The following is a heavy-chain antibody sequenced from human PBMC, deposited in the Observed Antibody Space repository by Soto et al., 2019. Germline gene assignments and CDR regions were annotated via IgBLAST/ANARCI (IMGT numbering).Heavy chain of an antibody. D-gene: IGHD3-10*01. J-gene: IGHJ4*02. CDR2: INHSGST. V-gene: IGHV4-34*01. Sequence: SETLSLTCAVYGGSFSGYYWSWIRQPPGKGLEWIGEINHSGSTNYNPSLKSRVTISVDTSKNQFSLKLSSVTAADTAVYYCARFSRDRVTYYYGSGSYYFDYWGQGTLVTVSS. CDR1: GGSFSGYY. CDR3: ARFSRDRVTYYYGSGSYYFDY.